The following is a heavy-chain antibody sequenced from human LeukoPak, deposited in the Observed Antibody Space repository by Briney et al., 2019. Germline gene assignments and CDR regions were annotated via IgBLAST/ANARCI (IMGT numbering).Heavy chain of an antibody. CDR2: IYYSGST. D-gene: IGHD1-20*01. CDR3: ASGGNLITGPRLGWFDP. J-gene: IGHJ5*02. Sequence: PSETLSLTCTVSGGSISSGSYYWSWIRQPAGKGLEWIGYIYYSGSTNYNPSLKSRVTISVDTSKNQFSLKLSSVTAADTAVYYCASGGNLITGPRLGWFDPWGQGTLVTVSS. CDR1: GGSISSGSYY. V-gene: IGHV4-61*10.